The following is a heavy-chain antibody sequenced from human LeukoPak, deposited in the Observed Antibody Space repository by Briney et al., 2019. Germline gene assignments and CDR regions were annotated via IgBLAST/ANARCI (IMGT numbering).Heavy chain of an antibody. CDR3: ARDKVSAAFDI. D-gene: IGHD6-6*01. CDR1: GYSISSAYY. J-gene: IGHJ3*02. V-gene: IGHV4-38-2*02. Sequence: SETLSLTCSVSGYSISSAYYWGWIRQPPGKGLEWIGNIYYSGSTYHNPSLKSRVTISVDTSKNQFSLKLSSVTAADTSVYYCARDKVSAAFDIWGQGTMVTVSS. CDR2: IYYSGST.